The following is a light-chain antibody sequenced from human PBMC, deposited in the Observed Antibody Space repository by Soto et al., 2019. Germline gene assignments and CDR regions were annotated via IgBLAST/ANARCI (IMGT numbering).Light chain of an antibody. Sequence: EIVMTQSPATLSVSPGEGATLSCRASQGIGSTLAWYQHKHGQTPRLLIYDASTRATGVPARFSGSGSGTEFPPTINSLRAEGFAVDYRQRYNNWPLTFGGGTKGESK. CDR1: QGIGST. CDR2: DAS. J-gene: IGKJ4*02. V-gene: IGKV3-15*01. CDR3: QRYNNWPLT.